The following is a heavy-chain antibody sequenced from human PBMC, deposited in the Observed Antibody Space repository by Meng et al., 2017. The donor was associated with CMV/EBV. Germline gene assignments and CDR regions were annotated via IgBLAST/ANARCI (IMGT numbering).Heavy chain of an antibody. Sequence: VQLQNSGPGLVLPSVTLSLTCTVSGGSISSYYWSWIRQPAEKGLEWIGRIYTSGSTNYNPSLKSRVTMSVDTSKNQFSLKLSSVTAADTAVYYCARSMVVAGDWFDPWGQGTLVTVSS. CDR3: ARSMVVAGDWFDP. D-gene: IGHD2-15*01. J-gene: IGHJ5*02. CDR1: GGSISSYY. V-gene: IGHV4-4*07. CDR2: IYTSGST.